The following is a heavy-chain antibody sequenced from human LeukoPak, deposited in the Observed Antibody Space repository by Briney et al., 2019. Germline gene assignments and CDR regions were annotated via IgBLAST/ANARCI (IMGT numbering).Heavy chain of an antibody. J-gene: IGHJ4*02. CDR2: IYYSGST. Sequence: SQTLSLTCTVSGVSISSGGYYWSWIRQHPGKGLEWIGYIYYSGSTYYNPSLKSRVTISVDTSKNQFSLKLSSVTAADTAVYYCARFLDDFCDYWGQGTLVTVSS. CDR1: GVSISSGGYY. CDR3: ARFLDDFCDY. V-gene: IGHV4-31*03.